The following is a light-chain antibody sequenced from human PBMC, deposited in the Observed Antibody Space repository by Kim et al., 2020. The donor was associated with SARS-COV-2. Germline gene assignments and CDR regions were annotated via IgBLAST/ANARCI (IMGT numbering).Light chain of an antibody. J-gene: IGKJ4*01. Sequence: EIVMTQSPAPLSVSPGERVTLSCRASQSVSNKLVWYQQKPGQAPRLLIYGASTRATGTPARFSGSGSGTEFTLDISSLQSEDFAVYYCQQYDNWPPVTFGGGTKVDIK. V-gene: IGKV3-15*01. CDR3: QQYDNWPPVT. CDR2: GAS. CDR1: QSVSNK.